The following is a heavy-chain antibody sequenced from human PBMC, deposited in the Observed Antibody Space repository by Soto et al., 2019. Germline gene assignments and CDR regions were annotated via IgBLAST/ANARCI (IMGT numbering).Heavy chain of an antibody. CDR2: ILYDGSNK. V-gene: IGHV3-30-3*01. D-gene: IGHD3-3*01. Sequence: GGSLRLSCAASGFTFSSYAMHWVRQAPGKGLEWVAVILYDGSNKYYADSVQGRFTVSREKSKNTLYLQMNSLRPEDMAVYDCARAFIAIFGGVIEYFQHWGQGTLVTVSS. CDR1: GFTFSSYA. J-gene: IGHJ1*01. CDR3: ARAFIAIFGGVIEYFQH.